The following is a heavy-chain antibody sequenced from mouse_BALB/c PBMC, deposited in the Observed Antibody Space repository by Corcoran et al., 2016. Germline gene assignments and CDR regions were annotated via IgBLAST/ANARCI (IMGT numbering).Heavy chain of an antibody. Sequence: EVQLQQSGPELVKPGASVKISCKASGYSFTGYYMHWVKQSHVKSLEWIGRINPYNGATSYNQNFMDKASLTVDKSSSTAYMELHSLTSEDSAVYYCARSYYYGSSYFDYWGQGTTLTVSS. CDR1: GYSFTGYY. CDR3: ARSYYYGSSYFDY. CDR2: INPYNGAT. D-gene: IGHD1-1*01. V-gene: IGHV1-26*01. J-gene: IGHJ2*01.